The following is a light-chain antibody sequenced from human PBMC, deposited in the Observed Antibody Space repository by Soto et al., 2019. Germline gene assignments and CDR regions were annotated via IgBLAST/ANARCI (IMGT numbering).Light chain of an antibody. CDR2: DVS. Sequence: QSVLTQPASVSGSPGQSITISCTGSSSDIGGYDYVSWYQQYPGKAPKLMIYDVSNRPSGVSNRFSGSKSGNTASLTISGLQADDEADYYCSSFTISTTRVFGTGTKVTVL. CDR1: SSDIGGYDY. CDR3: SSFTISTTRV. V-gene: IGLV2-14*03. J-gene: IGLJ1*01.